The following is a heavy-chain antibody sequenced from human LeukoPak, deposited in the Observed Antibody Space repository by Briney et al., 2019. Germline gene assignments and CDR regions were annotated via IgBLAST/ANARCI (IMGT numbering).Heavy chain of an antibody. J-gene: IGHJ4*02. CDR2: ISSSSSYI. Sequence: GGSLRLSCAASGFTFSSYSMNWVRQAPGKGLEWVSSISSSSSYIYYADSVKGRFTISRDNDKNSLYLQMNSLRAEDTAVYYCARVGGSSSELYYWGQGTLVTVSS. CDR3: ARVGGSSSELYY. D-gene: IGHD6-6*01. V-gene: IGHV3-21*01. CDR1: GFTFSSYS.